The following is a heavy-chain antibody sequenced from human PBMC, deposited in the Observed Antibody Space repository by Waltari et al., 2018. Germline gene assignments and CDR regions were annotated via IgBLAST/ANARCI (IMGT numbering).Heavy chain of an antibody. J-gene: IGHJ5*02. Sequence: QVQLQESGPGLVTASEPLSLPFTLSGASTDPSYWMWIRQPPGKGLEWIGHIYYSGSTNYSPSLKSRVTISVDTSKNQFSLRLRSVTAADTAVYYCARQTVGARIDPWGQGTLVTVSS. CDR2: IYYSGST. CDR3: ARQTVGARIDP. CDR1: GASTDPSY. D-gene: IGHD1-26*01. V-gene: IGHV4-59*01.